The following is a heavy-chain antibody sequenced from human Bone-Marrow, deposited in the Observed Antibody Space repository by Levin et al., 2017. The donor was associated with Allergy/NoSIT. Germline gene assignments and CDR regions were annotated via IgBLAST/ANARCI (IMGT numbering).Heavy chain of an antibody. Sequence: ASVKVSCKASGYTFSSYFMHWVRQAPGQGLDWMGIISPSSGSTTYAQNFQGRITMTRDTSTSTVYMELSSLTSEDTAVYYCARYSGSRGRYFDYWGQGTLVTVSS. V-gene: IGHV1-46*01. CDR1: GYTFSSYF. CDR2: ISPSSGST. D-gene: IGHD1-26*01. J-gene: IGHJ4*02. CDR3: ARYSGSRGRYFDY.